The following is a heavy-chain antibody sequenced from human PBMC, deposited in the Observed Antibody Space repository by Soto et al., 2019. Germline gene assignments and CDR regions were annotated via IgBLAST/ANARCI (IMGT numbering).Heavy chain of an antibody. CDR1: GGSFSGYY. Sequence: PSETLSLTCAVYGGSFSGYYWSWIRQPPGKGPEWIGEINHSGSTNYNPSLKSRVTISVDTSKNQFSLKLSSVTAADTAVYYCARGFAEPHYYYYYMDVWGKGTTVTVSS. CDR2: INHSGST. J-gene: IGHJ6*03. CDR3: ARGFAEPHYYYYYMDV. V-gene: IGHV4-34*01.